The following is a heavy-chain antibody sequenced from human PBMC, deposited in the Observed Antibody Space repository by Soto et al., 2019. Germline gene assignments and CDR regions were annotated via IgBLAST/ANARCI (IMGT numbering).Heavy chain of an antibody. J-gene: IGHJ4*02. Sequence: QVQLQESGPGLVKPSETLSLTCAVSGGSITSSNWWSWVRQPPGKGLEWIGEGSPSGNTNYNPSLKSRVAMSVDKSKNQLSLRLTSVTTADTAFYYCARENRGFDCWGQGTLVTVSS. CDR2: GSPSGNT. CDR3: ARENRGFDC. CDR1: GGSITSSNW. D-gene: IGHD3-10*01. V-gene: IGHV4-4*02.